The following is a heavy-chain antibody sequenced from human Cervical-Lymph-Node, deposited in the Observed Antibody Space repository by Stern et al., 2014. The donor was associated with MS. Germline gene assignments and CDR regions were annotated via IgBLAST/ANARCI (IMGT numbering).Heavy chain of an antibody. Sequence: EVQLVESGAVVKKPGESLKISCQGSGYSFSNYWIGWVRQMPGKGLEWMGIIHPGESDIRYSPSFQGQVPISADKSINTAYLQWSSLKASDTAMFYCARLTYGYCGGGRCSWDYWGQGTLVTVSS. J-gene: IGHJ4*02. CDR1: GYSFSNYW. CDR3: ARLTYGYCGGGRCSWDY. CDR2: IHPGESDI. V-gene: IGHV5-51*01. D-gene: IGHD2-15*01.